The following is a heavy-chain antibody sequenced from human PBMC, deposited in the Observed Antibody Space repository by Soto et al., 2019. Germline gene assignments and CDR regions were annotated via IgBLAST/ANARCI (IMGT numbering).Heavy chain of an antibody. CDR1: GYSISSGYY. CDR2: IYHSGST. Sequence: PSLTCAGSGYSISSGYYWGWIRQPPGKGLEWIGSIYHSGSTYYNPSLKSRVTISVDTSKNQFSLKLSSVTAADTAVYYCARAVWYDSVWFDPWGQGTPVPVSS. D-gene: IGHD6-19*01. J-gene: IGHJ5*02. CDR3: ARAVWYDSVWFDP. V-gene: IGHV4-38-2*01.